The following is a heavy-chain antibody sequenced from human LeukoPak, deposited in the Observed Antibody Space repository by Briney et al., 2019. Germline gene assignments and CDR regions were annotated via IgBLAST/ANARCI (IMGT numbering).Heavy chain of an antibody. CDR1: GFTFSSYW. V-gene: IGHV3-7*01. CDR3: ARGSNITSRPVSFHDY. D-gene: IGHD6-6*01. CDR2: IKQRGSET. Sequence: TGGSLRLSCEASGFTFSSYWMSWVRQVPGKGLEWVANIKQRGSETYYADSVKGRFIISRDNAKRSLFIQMNSLTGDDTAVYYCARGSNITSRPVSFHDYWGQGALVTVSS. J-gene: IGHJ4*02.